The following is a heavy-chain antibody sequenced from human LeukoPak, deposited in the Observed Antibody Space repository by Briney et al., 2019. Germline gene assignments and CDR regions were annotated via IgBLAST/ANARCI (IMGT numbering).Heavy chain of an antibody. CDR3: ASGILQQQLVAN. J-gene: IGHJ4*02. Sequence: ASVRVSRMASGYTFNDYYIHWGRQAPGLGLERMGWVKPKIGGTKYAQRFQGRVTMTRDTSTTTAYMELTSLRSDDTAIYYCASGILQQQLVANWGQGTLVTVSS. V-gene: IGHV1-2*02. CDR2: VKPKIGGT. D-gene: IGHD6-13*01. CDR1: GYTFNDYY.